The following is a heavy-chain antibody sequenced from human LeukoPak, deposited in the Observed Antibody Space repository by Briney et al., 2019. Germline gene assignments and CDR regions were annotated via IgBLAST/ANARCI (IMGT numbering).Heavy chain of an antibody. CDR2: IYHTGTT. J-gene: IGHJ4*02. CDR3: ARSPGLGYSGGSCHVDY. CDR1: GGSIGTYY. V-gene: IGHV4-59*12. D-gene: IGHD2-15*01. Sequence: SETLSLTCSVSGGSIGTYYWSWIRQPPGKGLEYLGYIYHTGTTSYNPSLKSRVTISVDTSKNQFSLRLSSVTAADTALYYCARSPGLGYSGGSCHVDYWGQGILVTVSS.